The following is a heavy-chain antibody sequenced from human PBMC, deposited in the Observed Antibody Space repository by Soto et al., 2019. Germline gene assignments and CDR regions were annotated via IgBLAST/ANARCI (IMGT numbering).Heavy chain of an antibody. CDR3: ARELITFGGIIVKSSFDY. V-gene: IGHV3-33*08. Sequence: GGSLRLSCAASGFTFSSYSMNWVRQAPGKGLEWLAVIWSEGGNKYYADSVEGRVTISRDNSKNTLYLQMNSLRAAATAVYYCARELITFGGIIVKSSFDYWGQGTLVTVSS. J-gene: IGHJ4*02. CDR2: IWSEGGNK. CDR1: GFTFSSYS. D-gene: IGHD3-16*02.